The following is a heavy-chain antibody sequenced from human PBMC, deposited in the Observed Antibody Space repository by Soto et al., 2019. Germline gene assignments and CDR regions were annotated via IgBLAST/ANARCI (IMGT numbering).Heavy chain of an antibody. CDR3: ARDREQQLVPDGDFDY. CDR1: GYTFTSYG. Sequence: ASVKVSCKASGYTFTSYGISWVRQAPGQGLEWMGWISAYNGNTNYAQKLQGRVTMTTDTSTSTAYMELRSLRSDDTAVYYCARDREQQLVPDGDFDYWGQGTLVTVSS. D-gene: IGHD6-13*01. J-gene: IGHJ4*02. V-gene: IGHV1-18*01. CDR2: ISAYNGNT.